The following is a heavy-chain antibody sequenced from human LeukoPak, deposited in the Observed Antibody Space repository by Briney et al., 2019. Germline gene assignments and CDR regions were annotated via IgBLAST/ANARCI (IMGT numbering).Heavy chain of an antibody. J-gene: IGHJ4*02. CDR3: ARDLGYSSGPNY. CDR1: GFTFRNYW. D-gene: IGHD6-19*01. V-gene: IGHV3-7*01. Sequence: GGSLRLSCAVSGFTFRNYWMSWVRQAPGKGLEWVANINPDGSERYYMDSVKGRFTISRDNAENSLYLQMNSLRAEDTAVYYCARDLGYSSGPNYWGQGTRVTVSS. CDR2: INPDGSER.